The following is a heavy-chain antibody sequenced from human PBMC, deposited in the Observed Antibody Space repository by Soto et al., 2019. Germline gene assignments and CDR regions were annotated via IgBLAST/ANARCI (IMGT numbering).Heavy chain of an antibody. CDR2: INPNSGGT. Sequence: ASVKVSCKASGYTFTGYYMHWVRQAPGQGLEWMGWINPNSGGTNYAQKFQGWVTMTRDTSISTAYMELSRLRSDDTAVYYCAIDLEAAAGYCYGKDVWSQGTTVTVS. J-gene: IGHJ6*02. CDR3: AIDLEAAAGYCYGKDV. D-gene: IGHD6-13*01. V-gene: IGHV1-2*04. CDR1: GYTFTGYY.